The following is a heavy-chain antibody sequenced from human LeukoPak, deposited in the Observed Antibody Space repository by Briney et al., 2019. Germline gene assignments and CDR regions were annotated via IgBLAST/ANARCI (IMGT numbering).Heavy chain of an antibody. CDR2: ISAYNGNT. CDR1: GYTFTSYD. CDR3: ARQRTLRQVTASDY. J-gene: IGHJ4*02. V-gene: IGHV1-18*01. Sequence: GASVKVSCKASGYTFTSYDISWVRQAPGQGLEWMGWISAYNGNTNYAQKLQGRVTMTTDTSTSTAYMELRSLRSDDTAVYYCARQRTLRQVTASDYWGQGTLVTVSS. D-gene: IGHD4-4*01.